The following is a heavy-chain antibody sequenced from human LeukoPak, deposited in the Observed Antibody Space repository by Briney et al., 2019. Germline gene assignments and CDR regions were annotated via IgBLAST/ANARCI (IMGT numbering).Heavy chain of an antibody. CDR1: GFTFSSYG. CDR3: AKDLKYYYDSSGFPSPFDY. D-gene: IGHD3-22*01. J-gene: IGHJ4*02. CDR2: ISGSGGST. V-gene: IGHV3-23*01. Sequence: GGSLRLSCAASGFTFSSYGMSWVRQAPGKGLEWVSAISGSGGSTYYADSVKGRFTISRDNSKNTLYLRMNSLRAEDTAVYYCAKDLKYYYDSSGFPSPFDYWGQGTLVTVSS.